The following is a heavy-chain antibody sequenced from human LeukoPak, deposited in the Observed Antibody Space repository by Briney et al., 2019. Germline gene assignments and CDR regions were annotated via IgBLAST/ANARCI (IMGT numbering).Heavy chain of an antibody. V-gene: IGHV3-30*03. CDR2: ISYDGSNK. CDR1: GFTFSSYG. Sequence: GGSLRLSCAASGFTFSSYGMPWVRQAPGKGLEWVAVISYDGSNKYYADSVKGRFTISRDNSKNTLYLQMNSLRAEDTAVYYCARPIGYYFDYWGQGTLVTVSS. D-gene: IGHD2-15*01. CDR3: ARPIGYYFDY. J-gene: IGHJ4*02.